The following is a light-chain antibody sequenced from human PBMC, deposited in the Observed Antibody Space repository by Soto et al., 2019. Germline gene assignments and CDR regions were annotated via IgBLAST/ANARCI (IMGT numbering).Light chain of an antibody. CDR2: DVS. V-gene: IGLV2-14*01. Sequence: SALTQPASVSGSPGQSITISCTGTSSDVGGYNYVSWYQQHQGKAPKLMIYDVSNRPSGVSNRFSGSKSGNTASLTISGLQAEDEADYYCSSYTSSSTLEVFGTGTKVTVL. CDR1: SSDVGGYNY. J-gene: IGLJ1*01. CDR3: SSYTSSSTLEV.